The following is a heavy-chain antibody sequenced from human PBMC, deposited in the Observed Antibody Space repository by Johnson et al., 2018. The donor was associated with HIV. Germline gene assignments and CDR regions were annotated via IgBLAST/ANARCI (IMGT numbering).Heavy chain of an antibody. CDR3: ARDQWMAGDAFDI. CDR2: IKQDGSEK. V-gene: IGHV3-7*01. Sequence: VQLVESGGGLVQPGGCLRLSCAASGFTFSSYWMSWVRQAPGKGLEWVANIKQDGSEKYYVDSVKGRITISRDNAKNSLYLQMNSLRAEDTAVYYCARDQWMAGDAFDIWGQGTVVTVSS. J-gene: IGHJ3*02. CDR1: GFTFSSYW. D-gene: IGHD5-24*01.